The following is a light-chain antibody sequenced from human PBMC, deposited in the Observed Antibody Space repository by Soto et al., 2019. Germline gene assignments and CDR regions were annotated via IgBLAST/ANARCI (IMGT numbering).Light chain of an antibody. CDR1: SSDIGSYNF. Sequence: QSALTQPASVSGSPGQSITISCTGASSDIGSYNFVSWYQQHPGKAPKLMICADTKRPSGVSNRFSGAKSGNTASLTISGLQAEDESDYYCCSYAGRSTWVFGGGTKLTVL. J-gene: IGLJ3*02. CDR3: CSYAGRSTWV. CDR2: ADT. V-gene: IGLV2-23*01.